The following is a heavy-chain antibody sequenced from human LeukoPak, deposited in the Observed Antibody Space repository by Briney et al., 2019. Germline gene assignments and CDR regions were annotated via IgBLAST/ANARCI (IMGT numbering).Heavy chain of an antibody. CDR1: GYTFTGHY. D-gene: IGHD1-26*01. CDR3: ARDYGFYSGLYFFDY. J-gene: IGHJ4*02. CDR2: INPNSGGT. V-gene: IGHV1-2*02. Sequence: GASVKVSCKASGYTFTGHYIHWVRQAPGQGLAWMGWINPNSGGTKYAQKFQGRVTMTRDTSISTAYMELSKLRSDDTAVYSGARDYGFYSGLYFFDYWGQGTLVTVSS.